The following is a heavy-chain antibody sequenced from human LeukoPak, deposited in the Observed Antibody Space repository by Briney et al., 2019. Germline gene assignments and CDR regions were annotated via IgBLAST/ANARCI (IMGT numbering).Heavy chain of an antibody. CDR1: GFTFSSYA. J-gene: IGHJ4*02. V-gene: IGHV3-23*01. CDR3: AKDTSIGRYCTNGVCSPFDY. D-gene: IGHD2-8*01. Sequence: GGSLRLSCAGSGFTFSSYAMSWVSQAPGKGLEWVSAISETGGTTYDADSVKGRFTISRDNSKSTLYLQMNSLRAEDTAVYYCAKDTSIGRYCTNGVCSPFDYWGQGTLVTVSS. CDR2: ISETGGTT.